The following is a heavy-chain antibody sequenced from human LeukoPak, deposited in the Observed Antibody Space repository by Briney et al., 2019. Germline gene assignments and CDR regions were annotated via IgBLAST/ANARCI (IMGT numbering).Heavy chain of an antibody. V-gene: IGHV4-61*02. CDR3: ARLSVVGATKAFDI. D-gene: IGHD1-26*01. CDR2: IYTSGST. Sequence: SETLSLTCTVSGGSISSGSYYWSWIRQPAGKGLEWIGRIYTSGSTNYNPSLKSRVTISVDTSKNQFSLKLSSVTAADTAVYYCARLSVVGATKAFDIWGQGTMVTVSS. J-gene: IGHJ3*02. CDR1: GGSISSGSYY.